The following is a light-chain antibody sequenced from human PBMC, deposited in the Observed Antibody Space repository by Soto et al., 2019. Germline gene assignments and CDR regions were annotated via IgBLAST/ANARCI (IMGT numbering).Light chain of an antibody. CDR1: QSIRSH. V-gene: IGKV1-39*01. Sequence: DIQMTQSPSSLSASVGDRVSVTCRASQSIRSHLNWYQQKAGKAPKVLIYAASSLQGGVPSRFSGSGSGTDFTLTIKSLQPEDFATYYCQQSFSSPFTFGPGTKVDIK. J-gene: IGKJ3*01. CDR3: QQSFSSPFT. CDR2: AAS.